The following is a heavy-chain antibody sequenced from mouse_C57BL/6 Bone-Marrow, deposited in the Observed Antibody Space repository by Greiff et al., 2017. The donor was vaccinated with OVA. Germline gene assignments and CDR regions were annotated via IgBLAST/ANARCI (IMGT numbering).Heavy chain of an antibody. CDR2: IDPENGDT. Sequence: VQLKQPGAELVKPGASVKLSCKASGYTFTSYWMHWVKQRPGRGLEWIGWIDPENGDTEYASKFQGKATITADTSSNTAYLQLSSLTSEDTAVYYCTTGLGPFAYWGQGTLVTVSA. J-gene: IGHJ3*01. CDR3: TTGLGPFAY. V-gene: IGHV14-4*01. CDR1: GYTFTSYW. D-gene: IGHD4-1*01.